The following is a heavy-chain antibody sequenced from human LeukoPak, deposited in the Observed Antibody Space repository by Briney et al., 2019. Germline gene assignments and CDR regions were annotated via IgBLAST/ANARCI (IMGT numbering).Heavy chain of an antibody. Sequence: PSETLSLTCTVSGGSISGSSYFWGWIRQPPGKGLEWIGSVDYSGSTSYNPSLKSPVTISVDTSKNQFPLKLSSVTAADTAVYYCARRFDYWGQGALVTVSS. CDR1: GGSISGSSYF. V-gene: IGHV4-39*01. CDR3: ARRFDY. J-gene: IGHJ4*02. CDR2: VDYSGST.